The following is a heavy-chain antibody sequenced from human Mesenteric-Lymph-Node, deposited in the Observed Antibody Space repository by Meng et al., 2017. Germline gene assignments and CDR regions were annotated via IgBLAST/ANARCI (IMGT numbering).Heavy chain of an antibody. J-gene: IGHJ5*02. Sequence: GESLKISCAASGFTFSSYAMSWVRQAPGKGLKWVSTISGSGGSTYYAASVKGRFTISRDSSKNTLYLQMNSLSAEDTALYYCAKGGYTSGWFGGDWFDPWGQGTLVTVSS. V-gene: IGHV3-23*01. D-gene: IGHD6-19*01. CDR2: ISGSGGST. CDR3: AKGGYTSGWFGGDWFDP. CDR1: GFTFSSYA.